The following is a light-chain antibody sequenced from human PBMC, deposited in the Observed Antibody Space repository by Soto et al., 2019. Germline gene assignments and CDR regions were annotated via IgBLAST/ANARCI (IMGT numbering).Light chain of an antibody. V-gene: IGLV2-14*03. CDR3: SSYTSSSTRV. J-gene: IGLJ2*01. Sequence: QSALTQPASVSGSLGQSITISCTGTSGDVGGYNYVSWYQHHPGKAPKLMIYDVTTRPSGVSNRFSGSKSGNTASLTISGLQAEDEADYYCSSYTSSSTRVFGGGTKVTVL. CDR2: DVT. CDR1: SGDVGGYNY.